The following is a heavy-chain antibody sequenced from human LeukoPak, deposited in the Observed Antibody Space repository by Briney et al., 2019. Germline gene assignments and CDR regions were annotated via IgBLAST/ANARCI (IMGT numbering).Heavy chain of an antibody. CDR3: ARRTTYVDY. D-gene: IGHD4-17*01. CDR1: GFAFSDYG. Sequence: PGGSLRLSCAASGFAFSDYGMNWVRQAPGKGLEWVSYISSSGGTISNADSVKGRFTISRDNAKNSLYLQINSLRPEDTAVYYCARRTTYVDYWGQGTLVTVSS. CDR2: ISSSGGTI. J-gene: IGHJ4*02. V-gene: IGHV3-48*01.